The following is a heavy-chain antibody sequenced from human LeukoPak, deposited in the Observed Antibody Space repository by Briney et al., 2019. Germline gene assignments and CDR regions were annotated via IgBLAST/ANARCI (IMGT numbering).Heavy chain of an antibody. CDR3: TTLMQRAAPDLDY. J-gene: IGHJ4*02. CDR1: GFTISSDY. V-gene: IGHV3-66*01. D-gene: IGHD1-14*01. Sequence: GGSLRLSCAASGFTISSDYMTWVRQAPGKGLEWVSVIYNTGGTKYADSVRGRFTISRDNSKNTLFLQMNSLRPEDTAVYYCTTLMQRAAPDLDYWGQGTLVTVSS. CDR2: IYNTGGT.